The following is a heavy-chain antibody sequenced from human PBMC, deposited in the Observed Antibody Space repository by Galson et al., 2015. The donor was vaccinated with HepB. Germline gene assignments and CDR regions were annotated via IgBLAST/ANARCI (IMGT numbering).Heavy chain of an antibody. J-gene: IGHJ4*02. CDR2: ISSSSSYT. D-gene: IGHD1-1*01. V-gene: IGHV3-11*06. CDR3: ARGRFLERPIAYYSDY. Sequence: SLRLSCAASGFTFSEYYMSWIRQAPGKGLEWVSYISSSSSYTNYADSVKGRFTISRDNAKNSLYLQMNSLRAEDTAVFYCARGRFLERPIAYYSDYWGQGTLVTVSS. CDR1: GFTFSEYY.